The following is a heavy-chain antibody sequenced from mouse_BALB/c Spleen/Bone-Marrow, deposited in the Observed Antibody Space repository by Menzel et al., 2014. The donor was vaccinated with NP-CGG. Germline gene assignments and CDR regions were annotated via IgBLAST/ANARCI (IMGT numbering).Heavy chain of an antibody. J-gene: IGHJ4*01. CDR3: ARQRGYAYAMDY. D-gene: IGHD2-2*01. Sequence: VQLQQPGGGLVKPGGSLKLSCAASGFAFSGNDMSWVRQTPEKRLEWVAYISSGGGSTYYPDTVKGRFTISRDNAKNTLYLQMNSLKSEDTAMYYCARQRGYAYAMDYWGQGTSVTVSS. V-gene: IGHV5-12-1*01. CDR1: GFAFSGND. CDR2: ISSGGGST.